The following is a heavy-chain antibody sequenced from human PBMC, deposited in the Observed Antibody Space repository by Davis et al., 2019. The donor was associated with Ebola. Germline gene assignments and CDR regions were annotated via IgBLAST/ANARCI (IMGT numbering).Heavy chain of an antibody. V-gene: IGHV1-24*01. J-gene: IGHJ4*02. CDR3: AASHYYDSYNDY. D-gene: IGHD3-22*01. CDR2: FDPEDGET. CDR1: GYTLTELS. Sequence: AASVKVSCKVSGYTLTELSMHWVRQAPGKGLEWMGGFDPEDGETIYAQKFQGRVTMTEDTSTDTAYMELSSLRSEDTAVYYCAASHYYDSYNDYWGQGTLVTVSS.